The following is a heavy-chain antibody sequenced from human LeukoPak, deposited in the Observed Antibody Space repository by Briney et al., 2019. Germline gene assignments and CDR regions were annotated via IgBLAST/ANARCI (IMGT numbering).Heavy chain of an antibody. CDR2: IRSKAYGGTT. CDR3: TRVLRGYGGYYFDY. J-gene: IGHJ4*02. Sequence: GRSLRLSCTASGFTFGDYAMSWFRQAPGKGLEWVGFIRSKAYGGTTEYAASVKGGFTISRDDSKSIAYLQMNSLKTEDTAVYYCTRVLRGYGGYYFDYWGQGTLVTVSS. D-gene: IGHD4-23*01. CDR1: GFTFGDYA. V-gene: IGHV3-49*03.